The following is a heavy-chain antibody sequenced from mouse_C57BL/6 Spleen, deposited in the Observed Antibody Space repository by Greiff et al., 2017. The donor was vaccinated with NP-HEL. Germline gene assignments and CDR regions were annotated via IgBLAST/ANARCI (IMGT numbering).Heavy chain of an antibody. CDR3: ARDMRAYDGWDY. D-gene: IGHD2-12*01. J-gene: IGHJ4*01. CDR1: GFTFSDYY. CDR2: INYDGSST. V-gene: IGHV5-16*01. Sequence: EVKVEESEGGLVQPGSSMKLSCTASGFTFSDYYMAWVRQVPEKGLEWVANINYDGSSTYYLDSLKSRFIISRDNAKNILYLQMSSLKSEDTATYYCARDMRAYDGWDYWGQGTSVTVSS.